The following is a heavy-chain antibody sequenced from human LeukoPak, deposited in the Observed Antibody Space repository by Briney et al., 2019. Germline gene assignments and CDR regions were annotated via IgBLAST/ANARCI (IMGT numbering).Heavy chain of an antibody. V-gene: IGHV3-73*01. Sequence: GGSLKLSCAASGFTFSVSAMYWVRQASGKGLEWVGRIRNKANNYATAYAASLKGRFTISRDDSKNTAYLQMNSLETEDTAMYYCTYTSSSGVVYWGQGTLDTVSS. CDR3: TYTSSSGVVY. CDR2: IRNKANNYAT. D-gene: IGHD6-6*01. CDR1: GFTFSVSA. J-gene: IGHJ4*02.